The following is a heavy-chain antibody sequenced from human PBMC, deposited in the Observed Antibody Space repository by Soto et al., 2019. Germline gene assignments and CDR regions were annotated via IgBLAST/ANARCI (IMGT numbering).Heavy chain of an antibody. CDR2: IWYDGSNK. V-gene: IGHV3-33*01. J-gene: IGHJ4*02. D-gene: IGHD4-17*01. CDR1: GFTFSSYG. CDR3: ESGPTVTPVFFDY. Sequence: QVQLVESGGGVVQPGRSLRLSCAASGFTFSSYGMHWVRQAPGKGLEWVAVIWYDGSNKYYADSVKGRFTISRDNSKNTLYLQLSGMRAEDTAVYCCESGPTVTPVFFDYWGQGTLVTVSS.